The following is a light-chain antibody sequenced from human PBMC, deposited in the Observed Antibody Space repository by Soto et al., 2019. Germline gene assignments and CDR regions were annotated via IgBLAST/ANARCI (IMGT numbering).Light chain of an antibody. CDR3: QQYNDFQYS. Sequence: IQMTQSPSTLSASVGDGVTITCRASQNIGSWLAWYQQKPGEAPKLLISKATNLQSGVPSRFSGSGSGTDFSLTISSLQPVDSATYFCQQYNDFQYSFGPGTKVDIK. CDR2: KAT. V-gene: IGKV1-5*03. CDR1: QNIGSW. J-gene: IGKJ2*01.